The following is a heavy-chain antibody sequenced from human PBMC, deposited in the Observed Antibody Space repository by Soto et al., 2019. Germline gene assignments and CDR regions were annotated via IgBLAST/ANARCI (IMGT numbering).Heavy chain of an antibody. CDR1: GGSISSGGYY. D-gene: IGHD3-16*02. Sequence: QVQLQESGPGLVKPSQTLSLTCTVSGGSISSGGYYWSWIRQHPGKGLEWIGYIYYSTYYNPCLKSGVTISVHTSKNQFSLKLSSVTAADTAVYYCARDYRASYPAYYYYGMDVWGQGTTVTVSS. J-gene: IGHJ6*02. V-gene: IGHV4-31*03. CDR3: ARDYRASYPAYYYYGMDV. CDR2: IYYST.